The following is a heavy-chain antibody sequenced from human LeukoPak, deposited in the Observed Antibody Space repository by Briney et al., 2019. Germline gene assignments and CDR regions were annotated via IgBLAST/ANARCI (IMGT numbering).Heavy chain of an antibody. Sequence: PGGSLRLSCAASGFTFSSYAMHWVRQAPGKGLEYVSAISSNGGSTYYANSVKGRFTISRDNSKNTLYLQMGSLRAEDMAVYHCARRDYYDSSGYRHWGQGTLVTVSS. CDR3: ARRDYYDSSGYRH. V-gene: IGHV3-64*01. CDR2: ISSNGGST. D-gene: IGHD3-22*01. J-gene: IGHJ4*02. CDR1: GFTFSSYA.